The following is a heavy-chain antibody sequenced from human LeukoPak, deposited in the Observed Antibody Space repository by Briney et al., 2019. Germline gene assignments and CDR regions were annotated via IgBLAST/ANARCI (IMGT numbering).Heavy chain of an antibody. CDR1: GFTFSSYE. Sequence: RGSLRLSCAASGFTFSSYEMNWVRQAPGKGLEWVSYISSSGSTIYYADSVKGRFTISRDNAKNSLYLQMNGLRAEDTAVYYCAREAKMRVGAPLYWGQGTLVTVSS. J-gene: IGHJ4*02. CDR2: ISSSGSTI. CDR3: AREAKMRVGAPLY. V-gene: IGHV3-48*03. D-gene: IGHD1-26*01.